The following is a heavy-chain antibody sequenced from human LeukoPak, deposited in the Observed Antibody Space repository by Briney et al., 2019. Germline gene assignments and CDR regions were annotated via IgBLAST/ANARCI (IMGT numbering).Heavy chain of an antibody. CDR3: ARDSIFGVVSYGMDV. D-gene: IGHD3-3*01. Sequence: SETLSLTCTASDGSISSYYWSWIRQPPGKGLEWIGYIYYSGSTNYNPSLKSRVTISVDTSKNQFSLKLSSVTAADTAVYYCARDSIFGVVSYGMDVWGQGTTVTVSS. CDR1: DGSISSYY. CDR2: IYYSGST. J-gene: IGHJ6*02. V-gene: IGHV4-59*01.